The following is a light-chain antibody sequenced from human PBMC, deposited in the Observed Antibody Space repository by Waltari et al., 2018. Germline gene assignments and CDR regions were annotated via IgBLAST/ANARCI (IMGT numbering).Light chain of an antibody. J-gene: IGKJ3*01. CDR3: LQYNDWPPLFT. Sequence: EIVLTQSPGTLSLSPGERATLPCRASQSVSSSYLAWYQQNPGQAPRLLSYGPTTRASGIPGRFRGSGSGTESTLTIDGLQSEDFAVYYCLQYNDWPPLFTFGPGTKVEIK. CDR1: QSVSSSY. V-gene: IGKV3-15*01. CDR2: GPT.